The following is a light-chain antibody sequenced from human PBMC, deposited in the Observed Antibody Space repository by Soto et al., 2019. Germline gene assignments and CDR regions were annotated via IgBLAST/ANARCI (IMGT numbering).Light chain of an antibody. V-gene: IGKV4-1*01. CDR1: QSVLYSSNNKNY. CDR2: WAS. J-gene: IGKJ4*01. CDR3: QQYYSTPLT. Sequence: DIVMTQSPDSLAVSLGERATINCKSSQSVLYSSNNKNYLAWYQQKPGQSPKLLIYWASTRESGVPDRFSGSGSGTDFTLTISSLQAEDVVVYYCQQYYSTPLTFGGGTKVEIK.